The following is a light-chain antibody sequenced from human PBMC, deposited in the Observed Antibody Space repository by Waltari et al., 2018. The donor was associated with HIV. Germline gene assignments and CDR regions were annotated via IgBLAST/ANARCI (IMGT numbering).Light chain of an antibody. CDR2: EVS. J-gene: IGLJ1*01. CDR1: SSHIGAYDY. Sequence: QSALTQSASVSGSPGQSITISCTGTSSHIGAYDYVSWYQQHPGKATKLMIYEVSNRPSQVSYRFSGSKSGNTASLIISGLQAEDEADYYCTSYTSSATLVFGTGTKVTVL. CDR3: TSYTSSATLV. V-gene: IGLV2-14*01.